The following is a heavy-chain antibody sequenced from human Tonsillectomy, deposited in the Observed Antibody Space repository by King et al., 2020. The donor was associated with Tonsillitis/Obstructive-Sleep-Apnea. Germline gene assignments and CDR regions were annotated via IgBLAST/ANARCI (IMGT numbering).Heavy chain of an antibody. CDR2: IYSGGGT. CDR1: GFTVSSNY. D-gene: IGHD2-2*02. CDR3: ARDRVVVVPAAIPGYYYYGMDV. Sequence: QLVQSGGGLIQPGGSVRLSCAASGFTVSSNYMSWVRQAPGKGLEWVSIIYSGGGTYYADSVKGRFTISRDNSKNTLYLQMNSLRAEDTAVYYCARDRVVVVPAAIPGYYYYGMDVWGQGTTVTVSS. J-gene: IGHJ6*02. V-gene: IGHV3-53*01.